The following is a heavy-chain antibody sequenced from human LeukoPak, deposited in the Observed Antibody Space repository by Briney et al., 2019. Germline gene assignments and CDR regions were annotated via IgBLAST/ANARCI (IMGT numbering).Heavy chain of an antibody. CDR2: INHSGST. J-gene: IGHJ4*02. CDR3: ARDVYCSGGSCYHHFDY. CDR1: GGSFSGYY. Sequence: SETLSLTCAVYGGSFSGYYWSWIRQPPGKGLEWIGEINHSGSTNYNPSLKSRVTISVDTSKNQFSLKLSSVTAADTAVYYCARDVYCSGGSCYHHFDYWGQGTLVTVSS. V-gene: IGHV4-34*01. D-gene: IGHD2-15*01.